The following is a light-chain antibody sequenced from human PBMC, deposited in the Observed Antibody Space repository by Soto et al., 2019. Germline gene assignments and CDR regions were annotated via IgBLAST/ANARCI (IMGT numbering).Light chain of an antibody. V-gene: IGLV2-23*02. CDR3: CSYAGSSPPHYV. J-gene: IGLJ1*01. CDR2: EVS. CDR1: SSDVGSYNL. Sequence: QSVLTQPASVSGSPGQSITISCTGTSSDVGSYNLVSWYQQHPGKAPKLMIYEVSKRPSGVSNRFSGSKSGNTASLTISGLQAEDEADYYCCSYAGSSPPHYVFGTGTKVTV.